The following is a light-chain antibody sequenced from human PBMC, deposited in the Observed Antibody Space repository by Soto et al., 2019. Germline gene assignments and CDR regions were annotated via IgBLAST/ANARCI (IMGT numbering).Light chain of an antibody. CDR3: QQYGSSPLYT. CDR1: QCVSSSL. CDR2: SAS. Sequence: EIVLTQSPGTLSLSPGERAALSCRASQCVSSSLLTWYQQKPGQAPRLLIYSASRRATGIPDRFSGSGSGTDFTLTISRLEPEDFAVYYCQQYGSSPLYTFGQGTKLEIK. V-gene: IGKV3-20*01. J-gene: IGKJ2*01.